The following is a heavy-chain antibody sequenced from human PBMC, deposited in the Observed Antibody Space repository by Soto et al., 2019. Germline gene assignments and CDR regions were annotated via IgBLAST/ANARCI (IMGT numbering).Heavy chain of an antibody. CDR1: SDSMNSGGYY. D-gene: IGHD6-6*01. J-gene: IGHJ6*02. Sequence: SETLSLTCSVSSDSMNSGGYYWSWIRQHPGKGLEWIGYIYSNGDTSYNPSLKSRVTISVDTSKNQFSLNLTSVTAADTAVYYFARRGGSSSGYYYYAMDVWGQGTTVTVSS. V-gene: IGHV4-31*03. CDR2: IYSNGDT. CDR3: ARRGGSSSGYYYYAMDV.